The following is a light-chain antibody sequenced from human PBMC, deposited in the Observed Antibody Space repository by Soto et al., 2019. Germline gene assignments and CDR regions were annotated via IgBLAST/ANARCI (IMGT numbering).Light chain of an antibody. V-gene: IGKV1-39*01. Sequence: DIQMTQSPSSLSASVGDSVTITCRASQSISSSLNWYQQKPGKAPRLLIYAASTLQSGVPSGFSGSGSGTDFALTISSLEHENFATYYCQQTFTTPHTFGQGTRPESK. J-gene: IGKJ5*01. CDR1: QSISSS. CDR3: QQTFTTPHT. CDR2: AAS.